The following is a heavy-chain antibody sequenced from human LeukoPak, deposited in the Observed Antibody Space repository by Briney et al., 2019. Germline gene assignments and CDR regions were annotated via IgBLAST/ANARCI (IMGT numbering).Heavy chain of an antibody. CDR3: ARVRWELYYFDY. CDR1: GFTVSSNY. CDR2: IYSGGST. D-gene: IGHD4-23*01. V-gene: IGHV3-66*01. Sequence: GGSLRLSCAASGFTVSSNYMSWVRQAPGKGLEWVSVIYSGGSTYYADSVKGRFTISRDNSKNTLYLQMNSLRAEDTAAYYCARVRWELYYFDYWGQGTLVTVSS. J-gene: IGHJ4*02.